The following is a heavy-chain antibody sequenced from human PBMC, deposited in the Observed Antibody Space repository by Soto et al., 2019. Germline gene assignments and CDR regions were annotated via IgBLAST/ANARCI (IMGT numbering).Heavy chain of an antibody. D-gene: IGHD1-1*01. CDR1: GFTFSHYG. V-gene: IGHV3-33*01. CDR3: ATIWRARDQSYDAMDV. J-gene: IGHJ6*02. Sequence: QVQLVESGGGVVQPARSLRLSCAATGFTFSHYGMHWVRHAPSAGLEGVAVIWYDGSNKYYADSVTGRCIISSDKSKPTVSLQMSMPRDEDTASYYCATIWRARDQSYDAMDVWGQGTTVTVSS. CDR2: IWYDGSNK.